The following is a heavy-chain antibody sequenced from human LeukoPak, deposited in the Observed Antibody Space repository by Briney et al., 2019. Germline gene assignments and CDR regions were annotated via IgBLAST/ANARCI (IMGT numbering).Heavy chain of an antibody. D-gene: IGHD3-10*01. CDR3: ARTAPWLVDYYGSGNLPSVLGGFDY. J-gene: IGHJ4*02. V-gene: IGHV3-53*01. CDR1: GFTVSSNY. Sequence: QPGGSLRLSCAASGFTVSSNYMSWVRQAPGKGLEWVSVIYSGGSTYYADSVKGRFTISRDNSKNTLYLQMNSLRAEDTAVYYCARTAPWLVDYYGSGNLPSVLGGFDYWGQGTLVTVSS. CDR2: IYSGGST.